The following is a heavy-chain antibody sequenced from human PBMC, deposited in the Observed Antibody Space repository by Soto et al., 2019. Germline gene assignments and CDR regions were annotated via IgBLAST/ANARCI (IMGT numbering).Heavy chain of an antibody. Sequence: PGGSLRLSCAASGFTFSSYEMNWVRQAPGKGLEWVSYISSSGSTIYYADSVKGRFTISRDNAKNSLYLQMNSLRAEDTAVYYCARDLVGATYGADYWGQGTLVTVSS. V-gene: IGHV3-48*03. CDR1: GFTFSSYE. J-gene: IGHJ4*02. CDR3: ARDLVGATYGADY. D-gene: IGHD1-26*01. CDR2: ISSSGSTI.